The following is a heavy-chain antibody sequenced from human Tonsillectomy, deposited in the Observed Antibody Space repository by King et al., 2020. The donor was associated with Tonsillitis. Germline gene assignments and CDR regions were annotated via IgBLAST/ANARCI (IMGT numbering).Heavy chain of an antibody. D-gene: IGHD5-24*01. Sequence: VQLVESGGGLVQPGRSLRLSCAASGFTFDDYAMQWVRHAPGKGLEWVSGISWNSGSIGYADSVKGRFTISRDNAKNSLYLQMNSLRAEDTALYYCAKDLSRDGYHGGFDSWGQGTLVTVSS. CDR1: GFTFDDYA. J-gene: IGHJ4*02. CDR3: AKDLSRDGYHGGFDS. CDR2: ISWNSGSI. V-gene: IGHV3-9*01.